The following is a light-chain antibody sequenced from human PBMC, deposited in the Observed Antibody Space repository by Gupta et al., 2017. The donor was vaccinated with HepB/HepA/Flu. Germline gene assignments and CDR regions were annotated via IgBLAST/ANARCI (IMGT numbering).Light chain of an antibody. CDR2: EAS. CDR3: QQRSNWPLT. J-gene: IGKJ4*01. CDR1: QSVSSR. Sequence: EIVLTQSPATVSLFPGARATLSCRARQSVSSRLGWYQQKPGQAPRLLIYEASQRATGIPARFSGSGSGTDFTLTISSLEPEDFAIYYCQQRSNWPLTFGGGTKVEIK. V-gene: IGKV3-11*01.